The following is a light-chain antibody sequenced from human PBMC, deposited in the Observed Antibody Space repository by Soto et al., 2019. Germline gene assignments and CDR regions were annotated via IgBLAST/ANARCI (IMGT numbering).Light chain of an antibody. CDR2: AAS. CDR3: QQANSFPLT. CDR1: QVISTS. V-gene: IGKV1-9*01. J-gene: IGKJ4*01. Sequence: DIHVTQSPSFLYPSIGESVTITCRASQVISTSLAWYQVKPGKAPKLLIYAASTLESGVPSRFSATVSGTDFTLTISSLQPEDFATYYCQQANSFPLTLGGGTKVDIK.